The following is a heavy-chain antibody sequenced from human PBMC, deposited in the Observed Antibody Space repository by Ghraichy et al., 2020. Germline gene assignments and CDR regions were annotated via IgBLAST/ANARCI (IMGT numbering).Heavy chain of an antibody. V-gene: IGHV3-21*01. Sequence: GGSLRLSCTASGFTFSDYSINWVRQAPGKGLEWVSTVGKSDSKIYYDDSVKGRLTISRDDAKNSLYLQMNSLRVEDTAVYYCGRDFYCGYRYLDYWGQGALVIVSS. CDR3: GRDFYCGYRYLDY. CDR1: GFTFSDYS. D-gene: IGHD5-12*01. J-gene: IGHJ4*02. CDR2: VGKSDSKI.